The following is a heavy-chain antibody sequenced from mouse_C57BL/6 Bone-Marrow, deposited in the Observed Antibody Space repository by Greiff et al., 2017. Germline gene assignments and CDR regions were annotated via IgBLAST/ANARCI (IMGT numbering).Heavy chain of an antibody. CDR1: GYTFTSYG. J-gene: IGHJ3*01. V-gene: IGHV1-81*01. CDR2: IYPRSGNT. CDR3: ARDDCPFAY. Sequence: VQLVESGAELARPGASVKLSCKASGYTFTSYGISWVKQRTGQGLEWIGEIYPRSGNTYYNEKFKGKATLTADKSSSTAYMELRSLTSEDSAVYFCARDDCPFAYWGQGTLVTVSA. D-gene: IGHD2-4*01.